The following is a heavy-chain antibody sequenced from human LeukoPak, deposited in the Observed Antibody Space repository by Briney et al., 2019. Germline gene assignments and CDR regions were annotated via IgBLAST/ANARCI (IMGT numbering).Heavy chain of an antibody. CDR3: ARDRIVVVPAAMYYFDY. D-gene: IGHD2-2*01. CDR2: IYTSGST. J-gene: IGHJ4*02. Sequence: SETLSLTCTVSGVSISSYYWSWIRQPAGKGLEWIGRIYTSGSTNYNPSLKSRVTISVDKSKNQFSLKLSSVTAADTAVYYCARDRIVVVPAAMYYFDYWGQGTLVTVSS. V-gene: IGHV4-4*07. CDR1: GVSISSYY.